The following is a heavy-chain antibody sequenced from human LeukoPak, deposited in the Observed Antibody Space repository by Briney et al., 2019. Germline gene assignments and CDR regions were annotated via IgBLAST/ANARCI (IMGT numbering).Heavy chain of an antibody. CDR3: ARAPPTVTVQFDY. D-gene: IGHD4-17*01. J-gene: IGHJ4*02. Sequence: GGSLRLSCAASGFTFDDYAMHWVRQAPGKGLEWVSGISWNSGSIGYADSVKGRFTISRDNAKNSLYLQMNSLRAEDTAVYYCARAPPTVTVQFDYWGQGILVTVSS. CDR2: ISWNSGSI. V-gene: IGHV3-9*01. CDR1: GFTFDDYA.